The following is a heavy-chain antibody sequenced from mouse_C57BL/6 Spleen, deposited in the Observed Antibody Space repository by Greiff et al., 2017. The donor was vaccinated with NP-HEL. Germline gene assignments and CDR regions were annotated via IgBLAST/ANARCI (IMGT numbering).Heavy chain of an antibody. CDR1: GYTFTEYT. CDR2: FYPGSGSI. Sequence: QVQLQQSGAELVKPGASVKLSCKASGYTFTEYTIHWVKQRSGQGLEWIGWFYPGSGSIKYNEKFKDKATLNADKSSSTVYMELSRWTSEDSAVYFCARHEALSYYGSSQYYFDYWGQGTTLTVSS. CDR3: ARHEALSYYGSSQYYFDY. V-gene: IGHV1-62-2*01. D-gene: IGHD1-1*01. J-gene: IGHJ2*01.